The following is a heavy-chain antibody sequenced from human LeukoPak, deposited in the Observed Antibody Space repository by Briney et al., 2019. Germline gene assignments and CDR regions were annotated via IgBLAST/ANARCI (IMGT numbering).Heavy chain of an antibody. Sequence: ASVKVSCKASGYTFTSYDINWVRQAPGQRLEWMGLINPGGDNTNYAQNFQGRVTMTSDTSARTVYMELSSLRSEDTAIYYCARIRDGYNDAYNIWGQGTVVTVPS. D-gene: IGHD5-24*01. CDR2: INPGGDNT. V-gene: IGHV1-46*01. J-gene: IGHJ3*02. CDR1: GYTFTSYD. CDR3: ARIRDGYNDAYNI.